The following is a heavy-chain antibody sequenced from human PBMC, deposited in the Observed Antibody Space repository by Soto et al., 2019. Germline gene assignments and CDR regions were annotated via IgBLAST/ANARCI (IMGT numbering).Heavy chain of an antibody. CDR1: GFTFSSYS. J-gene: IGHJ4*02. CDR3: ARDHYYDSSGYYYGFDY. CDR2: ISSSSSYI. D-gene: IGHD3-22*01. Sequence: GGSLRLSCAASGFTFSSYSMNWVRQAPGKGLEWVSSISSSSSYIYYADSVKGRFTISRDNAKNSLYLQMNSLRAEDTAVYYCARDHYYDSSGYYYGFDYWGQGTLVTVS. V-gene: IGHV3-21*01.